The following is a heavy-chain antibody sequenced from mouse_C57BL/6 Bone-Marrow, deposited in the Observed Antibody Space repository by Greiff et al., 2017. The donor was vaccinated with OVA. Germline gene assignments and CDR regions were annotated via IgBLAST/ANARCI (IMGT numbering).Heavy chain of an antibody. CDR2: INPNNGGT. CDR3: ARDSLYYFDY. V-gene: IGHV1-26*01. Sequence: EVQLQQPGPELVKPGASVKISCKASGYTFTDYYMNWVKQSPGKSLEWIGDINPNNGGTSYNQKFKGKATLTVDKSSSTAYMQLRSLTSEDSEVYNCARDSLYYFDYWGQGTTLTVTS. D-gene: IGHD3-2*01. CDR1: GYTFTDYY. J-gene: IGHJ2*01.